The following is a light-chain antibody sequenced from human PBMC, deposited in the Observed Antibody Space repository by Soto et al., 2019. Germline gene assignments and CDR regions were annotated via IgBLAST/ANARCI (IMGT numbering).Light chain of an antibody. CDR3: QSYDSSLSGPNYF. CDR2: GNS. Sequence: QSVLTQPPSVSGAPGQRVTISCTGSNSNIGAGYDVHWYQQLPGTAPKLLIYGNSNRPSGVPDRFSGSKSGTSASLAITGLQAEDEADYYCQSYDSSLSGPNYFFGTGTKVTVL. CDR1: NSNIGAGYD. J-gene: IGLJ1*01. V-gene: IGLV1-40*01.